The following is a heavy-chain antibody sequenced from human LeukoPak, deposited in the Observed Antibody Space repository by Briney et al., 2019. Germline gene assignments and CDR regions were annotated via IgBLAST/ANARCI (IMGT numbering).Heavy chain of an antibody. D-gene: IGHD3-10*01. J-gene: IGHJ4*02. CDR3: ASSPSVGSRSYYRHFDY. V-gene: IGHV5-51*01. CDR2: IYPGDSDT. CDR1: GYSFSSYW. Sequence: GESLKISWKGSGYSFSSYWIGWVRQMPGKGLEWMVIIYPGDSDTRYSTSFQGQVTISADKSISTAYLQWSSLKASDTAMYYCASSPSVGSRSYYRHFDYWGQGTLVTVSS.